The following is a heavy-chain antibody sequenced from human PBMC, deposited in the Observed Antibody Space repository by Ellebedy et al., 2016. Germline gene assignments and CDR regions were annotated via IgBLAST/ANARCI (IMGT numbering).Heavy chain of an antibody. CDR2: IDGSNNFV. CDR3: ARGTPPEQQLADVFDI. J-gene: IGHJ3*02. Sequence: GESLRLSCAASGFTFSSYSMNWVRQAPGKGLEWVSSIDGSNNFVYYSDSVKGRSTIFRDNAKKSLYLQIDSLRAEDSAVYYCARGTPPEQQLADVFDIWGPGTMVTVSS. CDR1: GFTFSSYS. D-gene: IGHD6-13*01. V-gene: IGHV3-21*01.